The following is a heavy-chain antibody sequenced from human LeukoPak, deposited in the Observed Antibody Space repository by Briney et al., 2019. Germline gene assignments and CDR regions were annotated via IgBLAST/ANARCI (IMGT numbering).Heavy chain of an antibody. D-gene: IGHD1-26*01. CDR1: GFTFNSYT. V-gene: IGHV3-21*01. CDR2: IGVSTPNI. J-gene: IGHJ4*02. CDR3: ARDPGGSFDY. Sequence: GGSLRLSCAPSGFTFNSYTMSWIRQAPGKALEWVASIGVSTPNIHYADSLEGRFTISRDSAQNSLYLQMNSLRAEDTAVYYCARDPGGSFDYWGQGTLVTVSS.